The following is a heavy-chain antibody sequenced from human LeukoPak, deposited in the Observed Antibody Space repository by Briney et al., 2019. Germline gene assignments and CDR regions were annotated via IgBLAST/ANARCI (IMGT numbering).Heavy chain of an antibody. V-gene: IGHV3-23*01. CDR1: GVCFSNDA. J-gene: IGHJ4*02. CDR3: AKNGKDNYDMFFDS. D-gene: IGHD3-9*01. Sequence: RGGSLRLSCAASGVCFSNDAMNWGRHCPRGGVERGSSLGDIDGTTLSADSVKARFTISRDNSKNTLYLQMNSLRAEDTAIYYCAKNGKDNYDMFFDSWGQGTLVTVSS. CDR2: LGDIDGTT.